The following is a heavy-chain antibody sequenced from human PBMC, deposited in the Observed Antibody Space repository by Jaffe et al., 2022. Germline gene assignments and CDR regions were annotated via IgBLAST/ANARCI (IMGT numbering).Heavy chain of an antibody. V-gene: IGHV3-49*04. J-gene: IGHJ3*02. Sequence: EVQLVESGGGLEQPGRSLRLSCKGSGYTFGDYPMSWVRQAPGKGLEWVGFIRSNVHGGTAEYAASVKGRFTISRDDSKSVVYLQMNSLKIEDTAVYYCTRDPTLRYFDWFIWGQGTMVTVSS. CDR1: GYTFGDYP. D-gene: IGHD3-9*01. CDR2: IRSNVHGGTA. CDR3: TRDPTLRYFDWFI.